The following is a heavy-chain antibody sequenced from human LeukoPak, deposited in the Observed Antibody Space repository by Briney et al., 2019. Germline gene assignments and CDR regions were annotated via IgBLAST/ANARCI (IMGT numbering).Heavy chain of an antibody. D-gene: IGHD1-26*01. CDR1: GYSISSGYY. CDR2: IYHSGST. Sequence: PSETLSLTCSVSGYSISSGYYWGWIRQPPGKGLEGIGSIYHSGSTYYNPSLKSRVTISVDTSKNQVSLWLSSVTAADTAVYYCARGDASGRPGIGFDFWGQGTLVTVSS. CDR3: ARGDASGRPGIGFDF. J-gene: IGHJ5*01. V-gene: IGHV4-38-2*02.